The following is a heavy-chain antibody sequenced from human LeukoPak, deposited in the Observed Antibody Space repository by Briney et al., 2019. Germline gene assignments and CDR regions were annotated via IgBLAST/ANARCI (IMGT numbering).Heavy chain of an antibody. Sequence: PGGSLRLSCAASGVTFSSNYMSWGGEAPGKGGGRGSVIYSGGSTYYTESAKGRFTISRDNSKNTLYLQMNSLRAEDTAVYYCARHASYNYWGQGTLVTVPS. J-gene: IGHJ4*02. CDR2: IYSGGST. CDR3: ARHASYNY. CDR1: GVTFSSNY. D-gene: IGHD1-26*01. V-gene: IGHV3-53*01.